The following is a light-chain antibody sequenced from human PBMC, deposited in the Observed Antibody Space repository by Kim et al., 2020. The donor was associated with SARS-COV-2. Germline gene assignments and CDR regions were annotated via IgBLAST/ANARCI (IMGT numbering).Light chain of an antibody. J-gene: IGKJ1*01. V-gene: IGKV4-1*01. CDR3: QQYYSTPPT. CDR1: QNILNSINNKNF. CDR2: WAS. Sequence: DIVMTQSPDSLAVSLGERATIKCKSSQNILNSINNKNFLAWYQQKSGHPPKLLIYWASTRESGVPDRFSGSGSGTDFTLTISSLQAEDVAVYYCQQYYSTPPTFGQGTKVDIK.